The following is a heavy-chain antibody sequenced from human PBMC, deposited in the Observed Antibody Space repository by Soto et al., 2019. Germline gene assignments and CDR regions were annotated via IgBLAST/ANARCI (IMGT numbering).Heavy chain of an antibody. CDR3: ARRRVVAATVGTSTRTNNWFDP. CDR2: IFYSGST. J-gene: IGHJ5*02. CDR1: GGSISSSSYY. Sequence: PSETLSLTCTVSGGSISSSSYYWGWIRQPPGKGLEWIGSIFYSGSTYYNPSLKSRVTISVDTSKNQFSLKLSSVTAADTAVYYCARRRVVAATVGTSTRTNNWFDPWGQGTLVTVSS. V-gene: IGHV4-39*01. D-gene: IGHD2-15*01.